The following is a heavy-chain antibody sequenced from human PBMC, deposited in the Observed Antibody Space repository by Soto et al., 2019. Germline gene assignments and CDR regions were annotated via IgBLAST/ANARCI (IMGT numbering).Heavy chain of an antibody. CDR2: IIPIFGTA. Sequence: QVQLVQSGAEVKKPGSSVKVSCKASGGTFSSYAISRVRQAPGQGLEWMGGIIPIFGTANYAQKFQGRVTITADESTSTAYMELSSLRSEDTAVYYCARERCISTSCYEGDYYYGMDVWGQGTTVTVSS. CDR1: GGTFSSYA. D-gene: IGHD2-2*01. V-gene: IGHV1-69*12. J-gene: IGHJ6*02. CDR3: ARERCISTSCYEGDYYYGMDV.